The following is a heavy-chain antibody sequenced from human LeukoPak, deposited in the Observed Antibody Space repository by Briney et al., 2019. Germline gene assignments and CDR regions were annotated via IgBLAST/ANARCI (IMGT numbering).Heavy chain of an antibody. D-gene: IGHD1-14*01. CDR1: GFTFSSYW. CDR3: ARTLRLGTPRAFDI. J-gene: IGHJ3*02. Sequence: GGSLRLSCVVSGFTFSSYWRNWVRQAPGKGLEWVANIHEDGSDKYYVDSVKGRFTSSRDNAKNSLYLQMNSLRAEDTALYYCARTLRLGTPRAFDIWGRGTMVTVSS. CDR2: IHEDGSDK. V-gene: IGHV3-7*05.